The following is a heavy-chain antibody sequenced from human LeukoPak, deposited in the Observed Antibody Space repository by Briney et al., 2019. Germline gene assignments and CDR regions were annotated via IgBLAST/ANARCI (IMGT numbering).Heavy chain of an antibody. J-gene: IGHJ4*02. CDR3: ARAFDSGSYADDY. Sequence: SETLSLTCTVSGYSISSGYYWGWIRQPPGKGLEWIGSIYHSGSTYYNPSLKSRVTISVDTSKNQFSLKLSSVTAADTAVYYCARAFDSGSYADDYWGQGTLVTVSP. V-gene: IGHV4-38-2*02. D-gene: IGHD1-26*01. CDR1: GYSISSGYY. CDR2: IYHSGST.